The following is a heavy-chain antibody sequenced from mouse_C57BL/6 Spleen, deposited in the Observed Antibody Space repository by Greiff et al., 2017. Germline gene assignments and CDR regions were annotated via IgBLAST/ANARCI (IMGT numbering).Heavy chain of an antibody. Sequence: EVKLMESGGGLVKPGGSLKLSCAASGFTFSDYGMHWVRQAPEKGLEWVAYISSGSSTIYYADTVKGRFTISRDIAKNTLFLQMTSLMSEDTAMYYCARVYDNGSSPYYAMDYWGQGTSVTVSS. D-gene: IGHD1-1*01. CDR3: ARVYDNGSSPYYAMDY. CDR2: ISSGSSTI. V-gene: IGHV5-17*01. CDR1: GFTFSDYG. J-gene: IGHJ4*01.